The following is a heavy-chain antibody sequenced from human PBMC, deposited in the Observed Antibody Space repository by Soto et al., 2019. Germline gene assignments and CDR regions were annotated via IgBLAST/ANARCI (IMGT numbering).Heavy chain of an antibody. CDR2: ISSSSSTI. Sequence: EVQLVESGGGLVQPGGSLRLSCAGSGFTFSSYSVNWVRQAPGKGLEWVSYISSSSSTIYYTDSVKGRFTISRDNANNSLYLQMNSLRDEDTAVYYCARSRADGRYAFDYWGQGTLVTVSS. J-gene: IGHJ4*02. CDR1: GFTFSSYS. V-gene: IGHV3-48*02. CDR3: ARSRADGRYAFDY. D-gene: IGHD3-9*01.